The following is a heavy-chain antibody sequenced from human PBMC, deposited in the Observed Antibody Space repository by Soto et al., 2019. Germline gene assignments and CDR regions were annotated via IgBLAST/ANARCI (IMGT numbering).Heavy chain of an antibody. CDR1: GFTFRSYA. D-gene: IGHD5-12*01. Sequence: QVQLVESGGGVVQPGRSLRLSCTASGFTFRSYAMHWVRQAPGKGLEWVASVSYDGGNEHYADSVKGRFTISRDNSKNTLSLQMNSLRVEDTAVFYCARASGYDKWDTLNDWGQGTQVTVSS. CDR2: VSYDGGNE. J-gene: IGHJ4*02. V-gene: IGHV3-30-3*01. CDR3: ARASGYDKWDTLND.